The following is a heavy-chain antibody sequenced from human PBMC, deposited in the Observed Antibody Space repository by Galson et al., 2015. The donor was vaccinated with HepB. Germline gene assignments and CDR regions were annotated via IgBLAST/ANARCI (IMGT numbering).Heavy chain of an antibody. V-gene: IGHV4-59*12. CDR1: GGSISTYY. D-gene: IGHD3-3*01. Sequence: ETLSLTCTVSGGSISTYYWSWIRQPPGKGLEWIGNVYYTGSTNYSPSLKSRVTMSVDTSNNRFSLKVSFVTAADTAVYYCARAPITIFRVISDAAYYFDYWGRGMPVTVS. CDR2: VYYTGST. CDR3: ARAPITIFRVISDAAYYFDY. J-gene: IGHJ4*02.